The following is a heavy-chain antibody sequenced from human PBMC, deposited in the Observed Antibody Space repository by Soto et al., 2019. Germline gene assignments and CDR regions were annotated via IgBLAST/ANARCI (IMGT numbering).Heavy chain of an antibody. CDR3: ARDGVATILGPDFDY. CDR1: GFTFSSYS. D-gene: IGHD5-12*01. Sequence: GGSLRLSCAASGFTFSSYSMNWVRQAPGKGLEWVSYISSSSSTIYYADSVKGRFTISRDNAKNSLYLQMNSLRDEETAVYYCARDGVATILGPDFDYWGQGTLVTVSS. CDR2: ISSSSSTI. J-gene: IGHJ4*02. V-gene: IGHV3-48*02.